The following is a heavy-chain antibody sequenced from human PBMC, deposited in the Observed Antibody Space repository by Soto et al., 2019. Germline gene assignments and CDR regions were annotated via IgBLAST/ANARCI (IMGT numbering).Heavy chain of an antibody. CDR1: GYTFTDYW. D-gene: IGHD4-4*01. V-gene: IGHV5-51*01. CDR2: INPGESDT. CDR3: ARHNSNFEYYYYAMDV. Sequence: GGSLKISCQWSGYTFTDYWLGWVRQLPGKGLEWMGNINPGESDTRYTPSMQGHVTITDDKTTNTAYLQWNALRASDTAMYYGARHNSNFEYYYYAMDVWGQGTTVTVSS. J-gene: IGHJ6*02.